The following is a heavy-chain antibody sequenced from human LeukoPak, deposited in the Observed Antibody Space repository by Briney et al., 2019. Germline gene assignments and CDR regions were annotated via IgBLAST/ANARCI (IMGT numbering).Heavy chain of an antibody. CDR1: GFTFSRYW. CDR2: IKQDGSEK. V-gene: IGHV3-7*01. J-gene: IGHJ3*02. Sequence: GGSLRLSCAASGFTFSRYWMSWVRQAPGKGLEWVANIKQDGSEKYYVDSVKGRFTISRDNAKNSLSLQMNSLRAEDTAVYHCAGDVDSGSYQTGAFDIWGQGTMVTVSS. CDR3: AGDVDSGSYQTGAFDI. D-gene: IGHD1-26*01.